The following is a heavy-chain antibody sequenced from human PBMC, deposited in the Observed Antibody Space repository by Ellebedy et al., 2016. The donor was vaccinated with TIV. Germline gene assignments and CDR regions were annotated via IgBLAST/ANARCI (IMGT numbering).Heavy chain of an antibody. Sequence: PGGSLRLSCAASGFTLSSYGMNWVWQAPGKGLEWVSGITSAGVGTYNTASVKGRFTISSDNSKNTLFLQMSSLRVEDTAVYYCAKGLTGNRGGWGWYFDLWGRGTLVTVSS. D-gene: IGHD1-20*01. J-gene: IGHJ2*01. CDR1: GFTLSSYG. V-gene: IGHV3-23*01. CDR3: AKGLTGNRGGWGWYFDL. CDR2: ITSAGVGT.